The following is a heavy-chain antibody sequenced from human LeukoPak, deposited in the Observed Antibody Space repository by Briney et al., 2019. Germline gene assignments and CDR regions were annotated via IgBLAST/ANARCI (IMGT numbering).Heavy chain of an antibody. Sequence: GASVKVSCKASGGTFSSYAISWVRQAPGQGLEWMGGIIPIFGTANYAQKFQGRVTITADESTSTAYMELSSLRSEDTAVYYCASLPYSSGHPKSPLPDYWGQGTLVTVSS. V-gene: IGHV1-69*01. D-gene: IGHD6-25*01. J-gene: IGHJ4*02. CDR1: GGTFSSYA. CDR2: IIPIFGTA. CDR3: ASLPYSSGHPKSPLPDY.